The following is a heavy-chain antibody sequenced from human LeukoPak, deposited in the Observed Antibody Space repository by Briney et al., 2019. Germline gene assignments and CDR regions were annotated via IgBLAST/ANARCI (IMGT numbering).Heavy chain of an antibody. Sequence: GRSLRLSCAASGFTFSSYAMHWVRQAPGKGLEWVAVISYDGSNKYYADSVKGRFTISRDNSKNTLYLQMSSLRPEDTAVYYCAKEGDDDYLDFWGQGTLVTVSS. J-gene: IGHJ4*02. CDR1: GFTFSSYA. CDR3: AKEGDDDYLDF. V-gene: IGHV3-30-3*01. CDR2: ISYDGSNK. D-gene: IGHD1-26*01.